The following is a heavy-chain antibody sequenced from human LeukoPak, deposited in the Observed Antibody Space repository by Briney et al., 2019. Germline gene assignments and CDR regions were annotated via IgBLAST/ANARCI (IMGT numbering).Heavy chain of an antibody. CDR2: IIPIFGTA. Sequence: GASVKVSCKASGGTFSSYAISWARQAPGQGLEWMGGIIPIFGTANYAQKFQGRVTITTDESTSTAYMELSSLRSEDTAVYYCAIVLLEVPRFLEWLPNFDYWGQGTLVPVSS. CDR3: AIVLLEVPRFLEWLPNFDY. J-gene: IGHJ4*02. D-gene: IGHD3-3*01. CDR1: GGTFSSYA. V-gene: IGHV1-69*05.